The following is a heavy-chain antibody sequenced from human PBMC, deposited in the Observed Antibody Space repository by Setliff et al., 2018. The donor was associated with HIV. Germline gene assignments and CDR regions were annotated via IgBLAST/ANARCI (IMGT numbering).Heavy chain of an antibody. V-gene: IGHV1-69*10. D-gene: IGHD3-22*01. J-gene: IGHJ3*02. CDR3: AKGYYHDSRGYPTGPAFDI. CDR1: GGAFSGYA. Sequence: GASVKVSCKASGGAFSGYALSWVRQAPGQGLEWMGGLIPILGIAQYAQKFHGRVTISADTSTTTACLEVSSLRSEDTAVYYCAKGYYHDSRGYPTGPAFDIWGQGTMVTVSS. CDR2: LIPILGIA.